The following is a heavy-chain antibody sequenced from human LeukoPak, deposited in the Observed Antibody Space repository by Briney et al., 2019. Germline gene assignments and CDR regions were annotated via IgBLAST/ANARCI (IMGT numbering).Heavy chain of an antibody. V-gene: IGHV3-21*01. D-gene: IGHD6-19*01. CDR3: ARARYSSGWDVNWYFDL. J-gene: IGHJ2*01. CDR2: ISSSSSYI. CDR1: GFTFSSYS. Sequence: GGSLRLSCAASGFTFSSYSMNWVRQAPGKGLEWVSSISSSSSYIYYADSVKGRFTISRDNAKNSLFLQMNSLRAEDTAVYYCARARYSSGWDVNWYFDLWGRGTLVTVSS.